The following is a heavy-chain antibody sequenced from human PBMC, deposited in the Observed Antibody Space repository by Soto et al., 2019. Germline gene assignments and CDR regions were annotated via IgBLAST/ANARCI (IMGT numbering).Heavy chain of an antibody. CDR2: IIPIFGTT. CDR3: ARGLYCGGGCYSHFDY. V-gene: IGHV1-69*01. J-gene: IGHJ4*02. D-gene: IGHD2-21*02. CDR1: GGTFSNYP. Sequence: VQLVQSGAEVKKPGSSVNVSCKASGGTFSNYPFIWVRQAPGQGLDWMGGIIPIFGTTDYGQRFQGRVTITAAESTNTAYMELSSLRSDDTAVYYCARGLYCGGGCYSHFDYWGQGTLVTVSS.